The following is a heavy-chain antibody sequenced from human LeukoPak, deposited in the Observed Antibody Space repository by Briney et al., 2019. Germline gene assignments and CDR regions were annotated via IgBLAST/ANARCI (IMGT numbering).Heavy chain of an antibody. CDR3: ARGADRGYSYGDYYYYYYGMDV. CDR1: GGSFSGYY. D-gene: IGHD5-18*01. CDR2: INHSGST. J-gene: IGHJ6*02. Sequence: SETLSLTCAVYGGSFSGYYWSWIRQPPGKGLEWIGEINHSGSTNYNPSLKSRVTISVDTSKNQFSLKLSSVTAADTAVYYCARGADRGYSYGDYYYYYYGMDVWGQGTTVTVSS. V-gene: IGHV4-34*01.